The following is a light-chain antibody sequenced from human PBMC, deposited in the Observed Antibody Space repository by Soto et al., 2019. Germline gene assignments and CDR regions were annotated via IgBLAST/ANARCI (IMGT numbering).Light chain of an antibody. J-gene: IGLJ1*01. CDR1: SNDVGGYNY. CDR2: DVS. V-gene: IGLV2-14*03. CDR3: SSYTTSNTRQIV. Sequence: QSVLTQPASVSGSPGQSITISCTGTSNDVGGYNYVSWYQHHPGKAPKLLIYDVSNRPSGISNRFSGSKSDNTASLTISGLQPEDEADYYCSSYTTSNTRQIVFGTGTKATVL.